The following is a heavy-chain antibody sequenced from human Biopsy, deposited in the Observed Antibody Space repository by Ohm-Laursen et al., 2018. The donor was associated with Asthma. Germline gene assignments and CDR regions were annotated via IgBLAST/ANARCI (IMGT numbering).Heavy chain of an antibody. V-gene: IGHV4-59*01. Sequence: GTLSLTCTVSGVSISSDYWTWIRQPPGKGLEWIGNTHYSGSTYSNPSLKSRVTISVDTSKKQISLRLSSVIAADTAVYYCAGFCSGGNCPDHWGQGTLVTVSS. CDR2: THYSGST. CDR3: AGFCSGGNCPDH. D-gene: IGHD2-15*01. J-gene: IGHJ4*02. CDR1: GVSISSDY.